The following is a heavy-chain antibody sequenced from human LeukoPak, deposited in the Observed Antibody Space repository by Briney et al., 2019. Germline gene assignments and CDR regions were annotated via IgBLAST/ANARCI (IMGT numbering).Heavy chain of an antibody. J-gene: IGHJ6*03. Sequence: SETLSLTCSISGGSFSSYFWSWVRQPAGKGLEWIGRIYPSGNTNYNPSLKSRVTISVDTSKNQFSLKLSSVTAADTAVYYCARVSSSQLYYYYMDVWGKGTTVTVSS. CDR2: IYPSGNT. D-gene: IGHD6-13*01. CDR1: GGSFSSYF. CDR3: ARVSSSQLYYYYMDV. V-gene: IGHV4-4*07.